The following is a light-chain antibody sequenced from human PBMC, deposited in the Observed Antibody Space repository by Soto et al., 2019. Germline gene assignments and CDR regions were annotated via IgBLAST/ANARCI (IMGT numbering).Light chain of an antibody. CDR1: QSVITN. V-gene: IGKV3-15*01. CDR3: QQYNKWPRT. CDR2: GAS. J-gene: IGKJ1*01. Sequence: EIVMTQSPATLSVSPGERATLSCRASQSVITNVAWYQQKPGQAPRLLIYGASTRAAIIPARFSGSGSGTEFTLTISSLQSEDFAVYYCQQYNKWPRTFGQGTKVDIK.